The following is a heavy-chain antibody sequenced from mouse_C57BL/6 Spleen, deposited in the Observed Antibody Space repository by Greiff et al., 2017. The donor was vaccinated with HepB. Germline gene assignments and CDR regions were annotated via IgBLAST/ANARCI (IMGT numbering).Heavy chain of an antibody. CDR3: ARNYYGSSYFFDY. V-gene: IGHV5-6*01. Sequence: EVHLVESGGDLVKPGGSLKLSCAASGFTFSSYGMSWVRQTPDKRLEWVATISSGGSYTYYPDSVKGRFTISRDNAKNTLYLQMSMLKSEDTAMYYCARNYYGSSYFFDYWGQGTTLTVSS. J-gene: IGHJ2*01. D-gene: IGHD1-1*01. CDR2: ISSGGSYT. CDR1: GFTFSSYG.